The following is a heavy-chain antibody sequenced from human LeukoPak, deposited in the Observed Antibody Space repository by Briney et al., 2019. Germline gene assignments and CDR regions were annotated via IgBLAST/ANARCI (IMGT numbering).Heavy chain of an antibody. Sequence: SETLSLTCAVYGGSFSGYYWSWIRQPPGKALEWIGEINHSGSTNYNPSLKSRVTISVDTSKNQFSLKLSSVTAADTAVYYCATYCSGGSCYSGFDYWGQGTLVTVSS. CDR1: GGSFSGYY. D-gene: IGHD2-15*01. V-gene: IGHV4-34*01. CDR2: INHSGST. J-gene: IGHJ4*02. CDR3: ATYCSGGSCYSGFDY.